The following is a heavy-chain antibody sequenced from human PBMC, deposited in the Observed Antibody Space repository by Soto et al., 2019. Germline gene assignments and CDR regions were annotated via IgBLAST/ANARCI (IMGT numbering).Heavy chain of an antibody. CDR2: INHSGST. J-gene: IGHJ5*02. D-gene: IGHD3-10*01. CDR3: ARERALLLWFGELINWFDP. Sequence: QVQLQQWGAGLLKPSETLSLTCAVYGGSFSGYYWSWIRQPPGKGLEWIGEINHSGSTNYNPSLKSRVTISVDTSKKQFSLKLSSVTAADTAVYYCARERALLLWFGELINWFDPWGQGTLVTVSS. V-gene: IGHV4-34*01. CDR1: GGSFSGYY.